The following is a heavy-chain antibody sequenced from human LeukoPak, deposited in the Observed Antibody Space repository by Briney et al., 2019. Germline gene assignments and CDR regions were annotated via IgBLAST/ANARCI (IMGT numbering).Heavy chain of an antibody. CDR3: ARLGRYYYGSGSYRDGDY. Sequence: SETLSLTCSVSGDSITGYYWGWIRQPPGKGLEWIGNIYYTGNTYYNSSLKSRVTISVDTSKNQFSLKLSSVTAADTAVYYCARLGRYYYGSGSYRDGDYWGQGTLVTVSS. J-gene: IGHJ4*02. D-gene: IGHD3-10*01. CDR1: GDSITGYY. V-gene: IGHV4-39*07. CDR2: IYYTGNT.